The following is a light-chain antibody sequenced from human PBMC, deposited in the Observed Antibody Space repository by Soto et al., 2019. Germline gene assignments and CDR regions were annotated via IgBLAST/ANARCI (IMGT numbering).Light chain of an antibody. V-gene: IGKV1-5*01. J-gene: IGKJ1*01. CDR2: VGA. CDR3: QHYNSYSQS. CDR1: QSISSW. Sequence: DIQMTQSPSTLSASQGDRATLTCRASQSISSWVALYQHKPGKAPKLLIYVGATCSSCIPSRFSGSGSGTEFTHSISVLQPDDFATYYCQHYNSYSQSLGQGTKVDIK.